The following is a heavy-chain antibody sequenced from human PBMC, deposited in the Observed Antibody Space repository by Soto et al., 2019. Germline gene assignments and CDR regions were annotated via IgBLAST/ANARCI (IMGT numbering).Heavy chain of an antibody. CDR3: AVLYGDYVASAFLDY. V-gene: IGHV3-21*01. Sequence: EVQLVESGGGLVKPGGSLRLSCAASGFTFSSYSMNWVRQAPGKGLEWVSSISSSSSYIYYADSVKGRFTISRDNAKNSLYLQMNSLRAEDTAVYYCAVLYGDYVASAFLDYWGQGTLVTVSS. CDR1: GFTFSSYS. D-gene: IGHD4-17*01. CDR2: ISSSSSYI. J-gene: IGHJ4*02.